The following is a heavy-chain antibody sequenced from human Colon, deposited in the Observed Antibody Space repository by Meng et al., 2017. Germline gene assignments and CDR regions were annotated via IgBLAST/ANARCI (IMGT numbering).Heavy chain of an antibody. D-gene: IGHD4-17*01. J-gene: IGHJ5*02. CDR3: ARVNGDFDEAWFDP. V-gene: IGHV4-61*03. CDR2: IYYTGNT. CDR1: GASVSSDSHY. Sequence: VRLQASGPGLVGPSETLSLTCTVSGASVSSDSHYWSWIRQSPGKGLEWIGYIYYTGNTNYNPSLASRVSMSLDTSKNHFSLHLTSVTAADTAIYYCARVNGDFDEAWFDPWGQGTLVTVSS.